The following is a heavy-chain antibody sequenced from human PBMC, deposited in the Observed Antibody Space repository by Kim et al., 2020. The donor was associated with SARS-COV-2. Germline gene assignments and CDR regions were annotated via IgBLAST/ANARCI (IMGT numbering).Heavy chain of an antibody. D-gene: IGHD3-22*01. J-gene: IGHJ3*02. CDR3: VTVGWVITSDAFDI. CDR2: FDPEDGET. Sequence: ASVKVSCKVSGYTLTELSMHWVRQVPRKGLEWMGGFDPEDGETIYAQKFQGRVTMTEDTSTDTAYMELSSLRSEDTAVYYCVTVGWVITSDAFDIWGQGTMVTVSS. CDR1: GYTLTELS. V-gene: IGHV1-24*01.